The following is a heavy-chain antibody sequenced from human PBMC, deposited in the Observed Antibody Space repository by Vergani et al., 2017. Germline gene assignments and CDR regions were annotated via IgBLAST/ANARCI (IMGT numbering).Heavy chain of an antibody. V-gene: IGHV4-61*02. CDR1: GGSISSGSYY. CDR3: ARGVRGWGYGGAWWFDP. Sequence: QVQLQESGPGLVKPSQTLSLTCTVSGGSISSGSYYWSWIRQPAGKGLEWIGRIYTSGSTNYNPSLKSRVTISVDTSKNQFSLKLSSVTAADTAVYYCARGVRGWGYGGAWWFDPWGQGTLVTVSS. CDR2: IYTSGST. J-gene: IGHJ5*02. D-gene: IGHD6-19*01.